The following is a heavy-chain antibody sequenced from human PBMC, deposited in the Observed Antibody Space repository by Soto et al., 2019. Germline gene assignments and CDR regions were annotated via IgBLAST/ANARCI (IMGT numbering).Heavy chain of an antibody. CDR3: ARDGGRHSGGIDY. CDR2: IIPIFGTA. V-gene: IGHV1-69*01. D-gene: IGHD1-26*01. CDR1: GGTFSSYS. Sequence: QGQLVQSGAEVKKAGSSVDVACKASGGTFSSYSINWVRQAPGQGLEWMGEIIPIFGTANYAQKFQGRVTIAAEESTSTAYMELSSLRSEDTAVYYCARDGGRHSGGIDYWGQGTLVNVS. J-gene: IGHJ4*02.